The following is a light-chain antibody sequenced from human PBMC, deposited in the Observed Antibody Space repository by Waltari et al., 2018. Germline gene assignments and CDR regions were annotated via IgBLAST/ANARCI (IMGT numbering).Light chain of an antibody. Sequence: EIVLTQSPATLSLSPGEMATFSCKASQSVSSYLAWYQQKPGQAPRLLIYSASNRATGLPARFSGSGSGTDFTLTISSLEPEDFAVYYCQQRSNWPRTFGQGTKVEI. V-gene: IGKV3-11*01. CDR2: SAS. CDR1: QSVSSY. CDR3: QQRSNWPRT. J-gene: IGKJ1*01.